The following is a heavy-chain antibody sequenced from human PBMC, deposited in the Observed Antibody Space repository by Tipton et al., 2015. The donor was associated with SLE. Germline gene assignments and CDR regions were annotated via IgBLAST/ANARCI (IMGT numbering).Heavy chain of an antibody. J-gene: IGHJ3*02. CDR1: GGSISSHY. V-gene: IGHV4-59*11. D-gene: IGHD2-21*02. CDR3: ASASIRDSDAFDI. Sequence: LRLSCTVSGGSISSHYWSWIRQPPGKGLEWIGYIYYSGRTNYNPSLKSRVTISVDTSKNQFSLKVSSVTAADTAVYYCASASIRDSDAFDIWGQGTMVTVSS. CDR2: IYYSGRT.